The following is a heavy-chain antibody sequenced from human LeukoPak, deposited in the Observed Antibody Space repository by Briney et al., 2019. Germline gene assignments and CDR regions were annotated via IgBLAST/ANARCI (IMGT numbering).Heavy chain of an antibody. Sequence: SETLSLTCTVSGGSISSSSYYWGWIRQPPGKGLEWIGSIYYSGSTYYNPSLKSRVTISVDTSKNQFSLKLSSVTAADTAVYYCARLGAVAPPFDYWGQGTLVTVSS. J-gene: IGHJ4*02. CDR1: GGSISSSSYY. CDR2: IYYSGST. CDR3: ARLGAVAPPFDY. D-gene: IGHD6-19*01. V-gene: IGHV4-39*07.